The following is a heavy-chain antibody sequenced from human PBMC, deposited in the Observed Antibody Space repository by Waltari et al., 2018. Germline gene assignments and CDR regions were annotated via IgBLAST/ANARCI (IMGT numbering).Heavy chain of an antibody. CDR3: AKEVWQQMVKMVGWFDP. CDR1: GFTLINNP. V-gene: IGHV3-23*01. J-gene: IGHJ5*02. CDR2: SGSDGRT. Sequence: VQVLESGGGLVQPGGSLRLSCVALGFTLINNPLTWSAQVPGRGLEWVSASGSDGRTYYADSVKGRFTISRDNSKNTLYLQMNSLRDEDTAVYYCAKEVWQQMVKMVGWFDPWGQGTLVTVSS. D-gene: IGHD2-8*01.